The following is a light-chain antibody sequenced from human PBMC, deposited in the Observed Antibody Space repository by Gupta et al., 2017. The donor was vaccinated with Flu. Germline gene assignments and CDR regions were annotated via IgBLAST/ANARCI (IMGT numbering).Light chain of an antibody. CDR2: DDS. CDR1: DIAYKS. J-gene: IGLJ3*02. Sequence: SYVLTQPPSLSVAPGQTASITCGGDDIAYKSVHWYLQRPGQAPVLVVSDDSDRPSGIPERFSGSNSVNTATLTISRVEAGDEADDYCQVWDISGDHVVFGGGTKLTVL. CDR3: QVWDISGDHVV. V-gene: IGLV3-21*02.